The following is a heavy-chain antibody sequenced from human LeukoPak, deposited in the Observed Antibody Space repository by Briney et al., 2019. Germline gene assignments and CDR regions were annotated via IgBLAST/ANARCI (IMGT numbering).Heavy chain of an antibody. D-gene: IGHD3/OR15-3a*01. CDR1: AYSISSGFY. Sequence: SETLSLTCTVSAYSISSGFYWGWIRQPPGKGLEWIGTVSHSGITSYNPSLKSRVTISTDTSKNQFSLNLSSVTAADTAVYYLPRIGGLVVGLDWPPYWGREPWSPSPQ. CDR2: VSHSGIT. V-gene: IGHV4-38-2*02. CDR3: PRIGGLVVGLDWPPY. J-gene: IGHJ4*02.